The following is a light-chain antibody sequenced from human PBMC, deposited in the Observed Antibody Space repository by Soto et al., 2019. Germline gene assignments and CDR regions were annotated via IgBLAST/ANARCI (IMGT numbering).Light chain of an antibody. Sequence: IVLTQSPATLSLSPGERATLSCGASQTVVGDSLAWYQQKRGLAPRLLIYDASSRATGIPDRLSGSGSGTDFTLTISRLEPEDFAVYYCQQYGTSPYTFGQGTKLEIK. CDR2: DAS. CDR1: QTVVGDS. CDR3: QQYGTSPYT. V-gene: IGKV3D-20*01. J-gene: IGKJ2*01.